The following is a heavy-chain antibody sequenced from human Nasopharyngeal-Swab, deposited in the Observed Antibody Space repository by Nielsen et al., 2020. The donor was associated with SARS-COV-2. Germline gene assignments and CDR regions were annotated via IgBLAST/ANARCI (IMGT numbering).Heavy chain of an antibody. CDR3: AREGDIVVVPSPAGFDP. D-gene: IGHD2-2*01. CDR2: INTNTGNP. CDR1: LYTFTSYA. J-gene: IGHJ5*02. V-gene: IGHV7-4-1*02. Sequence: ASVKVSCKASLYTFTSYAMNWVRQAPGQGLEWMGWINTNTGNPTYAQGFTGRFVFSLDTSVSTAYLQISSLKAEDTAVYYCAREGDIVVVPSPAGFDPWGQGTLVTVSS.